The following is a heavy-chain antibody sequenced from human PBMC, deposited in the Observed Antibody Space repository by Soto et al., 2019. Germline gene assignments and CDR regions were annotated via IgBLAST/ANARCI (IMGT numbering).Heavy chain of an antibody. Sequence: ASVKVSCKASGYTFTSYAIHWVRQAPGQRLEWMGWINAGNGNTKYSQEFQDRVTITRDTSASTAYMELCSLRSEDTAVYYCAIDIHDIVVKPAASLYDYYGMDVWGQGTTVTVSS. CDR1: GYTFTSYA. CDR3: AIDIHDIVVKPAASLYDYYGMDV. CDR2: INAGNGNT. J-gene: IGHJ6*02. D-gene: IGHD2-2*01. V-gene: IGHV1-3*01.